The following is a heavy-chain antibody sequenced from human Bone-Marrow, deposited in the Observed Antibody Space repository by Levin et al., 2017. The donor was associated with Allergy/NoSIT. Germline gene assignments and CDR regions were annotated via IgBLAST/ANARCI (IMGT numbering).Heavy chain of an antibody. V-gene: IGHV1-2*02. CDR3: ARERFDDILTGYPNYFDY. Sequence: GESLKISCKASGYTFTGYYMHWVRQAPGQGLEWMGWINPNSGGTNYAQKFQGRVTMTRDTSISTAYMELSRLRSDDTAVYYCARERFDDILTGYPNYFDYWGQGTLVTVSS. CDR1: GYTFTGYY. D-gene: IGHD3-9*01. CDR2: INPNSGGT. J-gene: IGHJ4*02.